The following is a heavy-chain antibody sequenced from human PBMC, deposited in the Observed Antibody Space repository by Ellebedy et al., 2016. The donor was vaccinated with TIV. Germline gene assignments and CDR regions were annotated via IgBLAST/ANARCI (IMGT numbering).Heavy chain of an antibody. V-gene: IGHV1-69*13. CDR3: ASAITGYRFYYFDF. D-gene: IGHD3-9*01. CDR2: IIPILRST. Sequence: AASVKVSCKASGGIFISYTIGWVRQAPGQGLEWMGGIIPILRSTNYARKFQGRLTITADESTSTAYMELSGLRSEDTAVYYCASAITGYRFYYFDFWGQGTLLTVSS. J-gene: IGHJ4*02. CDR1: GGIFISYT.